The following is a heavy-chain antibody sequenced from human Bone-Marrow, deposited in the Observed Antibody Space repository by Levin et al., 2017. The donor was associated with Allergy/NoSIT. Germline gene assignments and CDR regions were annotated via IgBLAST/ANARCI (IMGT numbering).Heavy chain of an antibody. CDR1: GFTFDDYA. J-gene: IGHJ3*02. Sequence: GESLKISCTTSGFTFDDYAMSWFRQAPGKGLEWVALIRNKGYGGTTAYAASVRGRFTISRDDSKSIAYLQMNSLETEDTAVYYCTRVRANNWSAVDAFDIWGQGTLVTVSS. CDR2: IRNKGYGGTT. D-gene: IGHD1-1*01. CDR3: TRVRANNWSAVDAFDI. V-gene: IGHV3-49*03.